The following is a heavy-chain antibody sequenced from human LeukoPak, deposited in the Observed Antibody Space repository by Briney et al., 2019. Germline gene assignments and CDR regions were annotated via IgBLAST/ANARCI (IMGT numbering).Heavy chain of an antibody. CDR2: IKQDGSDN. J-gene: IGHJ4*02. Sequence: GGSLRLSCAASGFTFSNYWMSWVRQAPGKGLEWVASIKQDGSDNYYLDSVKGRFTVSRDDAKNSLYLQMNSLRAEDTAVYYCARERRSGSYSGSFDYWGQGTLVTVSS. CDR3: ARERRSGSYSGSFDY. CDR1: GFTFSNYW. D-gene: IGHD1-26*01. V-gene: IGHV3-7*01.